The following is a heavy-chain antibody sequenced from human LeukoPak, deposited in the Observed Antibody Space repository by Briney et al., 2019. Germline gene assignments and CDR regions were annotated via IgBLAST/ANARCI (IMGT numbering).Heavy chain of an antibody. CDR2: ISAYNGNT. J-gene: IGHJ6*03. V-gene: IGHV1-18*01. Sequence: WASVKVSCKASGYTFSNYGISWVRQAPGQGLEWMGWISAYNGNTNYAQKLQGRVTMTTDTSTSTAYMELRSLRSDDTAVYYCARSGGNYYDSSGRKAKNYYYYMDVWGKGTTVTVSS. CDR1: GYTFSNYG. D-gene: IGHD3-22*01. CDR3: ARSGGNYYDSSGRKAKNYYYYMDV.